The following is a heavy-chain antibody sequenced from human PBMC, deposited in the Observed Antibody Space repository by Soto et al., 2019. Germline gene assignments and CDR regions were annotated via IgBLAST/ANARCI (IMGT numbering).Heavy chain of an antibody. CDR1: GFTFSDHS. CDR2: SRSKVNSYTT. V-gene: IGHV3-72*01. J-gene: IGHJ4*02. CDR3: ARGDTTKSDYGSYGDY. D-gene: IGHD4-17*01. Sequence: EVQLVESGGGLVQPGGSLRLSCAASGFTFSDHSMDWVRQAPGKGLEWVGRSRSKVNSYTTEYAASGKGRFTFSIDESKYTRKLQMNNLKTEDTAVYYCARGDTTKSDYGSYGDYWGQGTVVPVSP.